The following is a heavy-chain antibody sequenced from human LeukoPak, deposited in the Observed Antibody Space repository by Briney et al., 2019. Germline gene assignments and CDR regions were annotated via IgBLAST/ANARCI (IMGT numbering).Heavy chain of an antibody. CDR3: ARDLVDYGDYRYMDV. D-gene: IGHD4-17*01. CDR1: GGSISRSNW. V-gene: IGHV4-4*02. Sequence: SETLSLTCAVSGGSISRSNWWSWVRQPPGKGLEWIGEIYHSGSTNYNPSLKSRVTISVDKSKNQFSLKLSSVTAADTAIYYCARDLVDYGDYRYMDVWGKGTTVTVSS. J-gene: IGHJ6*03. CDR2: IYHSGST.